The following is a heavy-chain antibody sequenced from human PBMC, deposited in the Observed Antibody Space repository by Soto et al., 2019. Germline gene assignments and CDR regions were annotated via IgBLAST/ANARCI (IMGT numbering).Heavy chain of an antibody. V-gene: IGHV1-69*13. CDR3: AREYYYDSSGFL. Sequence: GASVKVSCKASGGTFSSYAISWVREAPGQGLEWMGGIIPIFGTANYAQKFQGRVTITAGESTSTAYMELSSLRSEDMAVYYCAREYYYDSSGFLWGQGTLVTSPQ. CDR1: GGTFSSYA. J-gene: IGHJ4*02. CDR2: IIPIFGTA. D-gene: IGHD3-22*01.